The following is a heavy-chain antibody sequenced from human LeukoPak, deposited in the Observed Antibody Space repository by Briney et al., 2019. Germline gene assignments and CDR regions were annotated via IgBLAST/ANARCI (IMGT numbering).Heavy chain of an antibody. CDR3: AGNPTTSLLRGHAVDL. CDR2: STYSGDT. Sequence: RTSETLSLTCAVYGGSFSGYYWSWIRQPPGKGLEWIGSSTYSGDTYYNPSLKSRVSISVDTSRSQFSLKLSSVTAADTAVYICAGNPTTSLLRGHAVDLWGQGTMVTVSS. D-gene: IGHD1-14*01. V-gene: IGHV4-34*01. CDR1: GGSFSGYY. J-gene: IGHJ3*01.